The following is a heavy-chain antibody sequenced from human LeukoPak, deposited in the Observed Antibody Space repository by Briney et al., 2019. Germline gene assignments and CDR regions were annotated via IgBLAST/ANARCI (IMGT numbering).Heavy chain of an antibody. CDR3: AKGASTFGGVIVDFDY. J-gene: IGHJ4*02. Sequence: PGGSLRLSCAASGFTFSSYAMSWVRQAPGKGLEWVSTISGSGGSTYYADSVKGRFTISRDNSKNTPYLQMNSLRAEDTAVYYCAKGASTFGGVIVDFDYWGQGTLVTVSS. CDR1: GFTFSSYA. CDR2: ISGSGGST. D-gene: IGHD3-16*02. V-gene: IGHV3-23*01.